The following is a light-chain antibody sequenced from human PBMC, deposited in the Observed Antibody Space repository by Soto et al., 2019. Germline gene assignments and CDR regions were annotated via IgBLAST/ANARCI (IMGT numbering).Light chain of an antibody. CDR3: LSFDSSLSVV. J-gene: IGLJ2*01. Sequence: QSVLTQPPSVSGAPGQRVPISCTGSSSNIGAGYDVHWYQQLPGRAPKLLIYGNTNRPSGVPDRFSGSKSGTSASLAITGLQADDEADYYCLSFDSSLSVVFGGGTKLTVL. CDR1: SSNIGAGYD. V-gene: IGLV1-40*01. CDR2: GNT.